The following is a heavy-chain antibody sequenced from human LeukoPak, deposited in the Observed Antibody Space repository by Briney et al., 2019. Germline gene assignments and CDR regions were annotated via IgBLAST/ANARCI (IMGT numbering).Heavy chain of an antibody. J-gene: IGHJ3*01. CDR3: ASLKNSGWGNAFHF. CDR2: ISWNSGSI. Sequence: GGSLRLSCAASGFTFDDYAMHWVRQAPGKGLEWVSGISWNSGSIGYVDSVKGRFTISRDNAKNSLYLQMNSLRAEDTAVYYCASLKNSGWGNAFHFWGQGTMVTVSS. V-gene: IGHV3-9*01. CDR1: GFTFDDYA. D-gene: IGHD6-19*01.